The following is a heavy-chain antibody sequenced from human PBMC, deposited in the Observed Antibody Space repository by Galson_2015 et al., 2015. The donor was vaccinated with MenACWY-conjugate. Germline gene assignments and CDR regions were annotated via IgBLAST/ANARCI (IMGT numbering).Heavy chain of an antibody. CDR3: ARDCSGGGCSYFFDF. CDR1: GFTVSSYY. D-gene: IGHD2-15*01. CDR2: IRSAGST. Sequence: SLRLSCAASGFTVSSYYMSWVRQAPGKGPEWVSVIRSAGSTVYAASVQGRFTISRDTSKNALFLQMNSLRAEDTAVYYCARDCSGGGCSYFFDFCGQGTLVTFSS. V-gene: IGHV3-53*01. J-gene: IGHJ4*02.